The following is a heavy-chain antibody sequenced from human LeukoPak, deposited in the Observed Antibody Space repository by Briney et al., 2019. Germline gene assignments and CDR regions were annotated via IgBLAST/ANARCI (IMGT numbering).Heavy chain of an antibody. V-gene: IGHV1-69*05. CDR2: FIPIFGTA. J-gene: IGHJ6*03. Sequence: GASVKVSCKASGGTFSSYAISWVRQAPGQGLEWMGGFIPIFGTANYAQKFQGRVTITTDESTSTAYMELSSLRSEDTAVYYCARERYCSSTSCSKDNDYYYYMDVWGKGTTVTVSS. CDR3: ARERYCSSTSCSKDNDYYYYMDV. D-gene: IGHD2-2*01. CDR1: GGTFSSYA.